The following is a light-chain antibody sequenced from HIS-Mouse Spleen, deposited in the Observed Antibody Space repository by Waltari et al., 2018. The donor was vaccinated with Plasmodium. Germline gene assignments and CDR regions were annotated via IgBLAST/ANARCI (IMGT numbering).Light chain of an antibody. Sequence: DIQMTQSPSSLSASVGDRVTITCLASQSISSYLNWYQQKPGKAPNLLIYAASSVQSGVQSRFSGSGSGTEFTLTISSLQPEDFATYYCQQSYSTWTFGQGTKVGIK. J-gene: IGKJ1*01. CDR3: QQSYSTWT. CDR2: AAS. CDR1: QSISSY. V-gene: IGKV1-39*01.